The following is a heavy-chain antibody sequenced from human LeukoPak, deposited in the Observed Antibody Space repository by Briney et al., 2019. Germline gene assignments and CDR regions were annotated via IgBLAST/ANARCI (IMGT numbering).Heavy chain of an antibody. CDR1: GGTFSSYA. D-gene: IGHD6-13*01. Sequence: GSSVKVSCKASGGTFSSYAISWVRQAPGQGLEWMGRIIPILGIANYAQKFQGRVTITADKSTSIAYMELSSLRSEDTAVYYCATRKGIAAAGNWFDPWGQGTLVTVSS. V-gene: IGHV1-69*04. CDR3: ATRKGIAAAGNWFDP. J-gene: IGHJ5*02. CDR2: IIPILGIA.